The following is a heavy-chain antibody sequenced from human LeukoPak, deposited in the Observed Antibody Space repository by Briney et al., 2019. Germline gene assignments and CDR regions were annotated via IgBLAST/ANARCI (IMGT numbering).Heavy chain of an antibody. Sequence: SETLSLTCTVSGGSTSSGSHYWGWIRPPPGKGLEWVGSIYYSGTTYYSPSIKSRVSISLDSSKDQFLRKLNSVTAAGTAVYYCAIQDLAVSGIDDWGQGTLVTVSS. CDR1: GGSTSSGSHY. J-gene: IGHJ4*01. CDR3: AIQDLAVSGIDD. V-gene: IGHV4-39*01. D-gene: IGHD6-13*01. CDR2: IYYSGTT.